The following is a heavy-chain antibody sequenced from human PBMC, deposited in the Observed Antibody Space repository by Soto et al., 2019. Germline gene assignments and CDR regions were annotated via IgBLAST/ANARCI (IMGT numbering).Heavy chain of an antibody. J-gene: IGHJ4*02. Sequence: ASVNVSCKASGYIFTAYSIHWVRQAPGQGLECVGWFNPNSGDTIYAQKFQGRVTLTGDTSISTAYMELYSLTSDDTAVYYCAREASAVISLDYWGQGTLVTVS. CDR2: FNPNSGDT. CDR1: GYIFTAYS. CDR3: AREASAVISLDY. D-gene: IGHD6-19*01. V-gene: IGHV1-2*02.